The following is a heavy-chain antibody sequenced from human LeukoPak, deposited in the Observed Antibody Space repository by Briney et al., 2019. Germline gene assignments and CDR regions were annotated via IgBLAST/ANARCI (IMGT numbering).Heavy chain of an antibody. D-gene: IGHD2-8*01. V-gene: IGHV1-69*13. CDR2: IIPIFGTA. Sequence: SVKVSCKASGGTFSSYAISWVRQAPGQGLEWMGGIIPIFGTANYAQKFQGRVTITADESTSTAYMELSSLRSEDTAVYYCAARRYCTNGVCYDYYWGQGTLVTVSS. CDR3: AARRYCTNGVCYDYY. CDR1: GGTFSSYA. J-gene: IGHJ4*02.